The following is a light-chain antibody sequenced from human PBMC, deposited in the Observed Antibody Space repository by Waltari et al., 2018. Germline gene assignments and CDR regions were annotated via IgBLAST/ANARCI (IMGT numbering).Light chain of an antibody. Sequence: EIVLTQSPGTLSLSPGERATLSCRSSQSVSRTLAWYQQKPGQAPKLLIYGASIRATGSPGRFTGSGSGTDFSLNISSLEPEDFAIYFCQHYVRLPATFGQGTKVEIK. CDR2: GAS. J-gene: IGKJ1*01. CDR3: QHYVRLPAT. V-gene: IGKV3-20*01. CDR1: QSVSRT.